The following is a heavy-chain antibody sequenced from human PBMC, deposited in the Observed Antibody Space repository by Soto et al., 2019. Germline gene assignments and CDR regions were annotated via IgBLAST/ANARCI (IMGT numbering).Heavy chain of an antibody. Sequence: GGSLRLSCAASGFTFSSYAMSWVRQAPGKGLEWVSAISGSGGSTYYADSAKGRFTISRDNSKNTLYLQMNSLRAEDTAVYYCAKDLQRGYSYGYSSDAFDIWGQGTMVTVSS. CDR1: GFTFSSYA. V-gene: IGHV3-23*01. CDR3: AKDLQRGYSYGYSSDAFDI. D-gene: IGHD5-18*01. J-gene: IGHJ3*02. CDR2: ISGSGGST.